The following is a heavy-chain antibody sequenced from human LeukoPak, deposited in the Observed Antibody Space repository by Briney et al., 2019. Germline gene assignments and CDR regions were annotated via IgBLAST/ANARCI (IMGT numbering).Heavy chain of an antibody. J-gene: IGHJ4*02. CDR1: GFTFSSYA. CDR3: TYRDGYKLAFDY. V-gene: IGHV3-23*01. CDR2: ISGSGGST. Sequence: GGSLRLSCAASGFTFSSYAMSWVRQAPGKGLEWVSAISGSGGSTYYADSVKGRFTISRDNSKNTLYLQMNSLRAEDTAVYYCTYRDGYKLAFDYWGQGTLVTVSS. D-gene: IGHD5-24*01.